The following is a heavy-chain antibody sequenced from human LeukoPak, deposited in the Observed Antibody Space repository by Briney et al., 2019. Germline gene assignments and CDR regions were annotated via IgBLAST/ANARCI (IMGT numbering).Heavy chain of an antibody. CDR3: AXXXSGSGXTXXY. V-gene: IGHV3-7*01. D-gene: IGHD3-3*01. CDR1: GFTLSSYW. CDR2: IKTDGTEK. Sequence: SGGSLRLSCAASGFTLSSYWMSWVRQAPGKGLEWVANIKTDGTEKNYVDSVKGRFTISRDNAKNSLYMQLNSLIAEDTAVYYGAXXXSGSGXTXXYWGXXXXVT. J-gene: IGHJ4*01.